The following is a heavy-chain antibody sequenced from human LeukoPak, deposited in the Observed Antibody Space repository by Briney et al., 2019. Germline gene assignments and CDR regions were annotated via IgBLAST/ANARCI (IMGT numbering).Heavy chain of an antibody. Sequence: PSETLSLTCAVYGESFSSYYWSWIRQPPGKGLEWIGEINHSGNTNYNPSLKSRVTISVDTSKNQFSLKLSSVTAADTAVYYCARGYSYGSSSDYWGQGTLVTVSS. CDR3: ARGYSYGSSSDY. CDR2: INHSGNT. D-gene: IGHD5-18*01. CDR1: GESFSSYY. J-gene: IGHJ4*02. V-gene: IGHV4-34*01.